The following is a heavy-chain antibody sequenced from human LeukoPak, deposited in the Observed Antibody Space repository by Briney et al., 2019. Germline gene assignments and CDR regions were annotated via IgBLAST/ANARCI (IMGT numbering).Heavy chain of an antibody. D-gene: IGHD5-18*01. CDR1: GFTFSSYL. V-gene: IGHV3-74*01. J-gene: IGHJ5*02. CDR3: ARAKYSYDLDP. CDR2: INSDGTST. Sequence: GGSLRLSCAASGFTFSSYLMHWVRQAPGKGLVWVSRINSDGTSTNYADSVKGRFTISRDSAKNTLYLQMNSLRAEDTAVYYCARAKYSYDLDPWGQGTLVTVSS.